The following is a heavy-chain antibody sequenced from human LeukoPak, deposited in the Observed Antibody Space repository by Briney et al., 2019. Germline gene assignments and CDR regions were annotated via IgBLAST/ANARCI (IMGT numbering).Heavy chain of an antibody. CDR3: VLGRSRSFDY. CDR2: ISYDGSNK. CDR1: GFTFSSYA. J-gene: IGHJ4*02. D-gene: IGHD6-13*01. Sequence: PGRSLRLSCAASGFTFSSYAMHWVRQAPGKGLEWVAVISYDGSNKYYADSVKGRFTISRDNAKNSLYLQMNSLRAEDTAVYYCVLGRSRSFDYWGQGTLVTVSS. V-gene: IGHV3-30*04.